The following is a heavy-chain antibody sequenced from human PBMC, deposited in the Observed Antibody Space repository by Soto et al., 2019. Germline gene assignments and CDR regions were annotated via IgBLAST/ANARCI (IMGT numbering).Heavy chain of an antibody. CDR2: IKQDGSEK. J-gene: IGHJ4*02. V-gene: IGHV3-7*01. Sequence: GGSLRLSCAVSGFTFSSYSMAWVRQAPGKGLEWVATIKQDGSEKYYVDSVKGRLTISRDNAKNSLYLQMNSLGAEDTAVYYCARDRFGLARFYFDYWGQGTLVTVSS. D-gene: IGHD3-3*01. CDR3: ARDRFGLARFYFDY. CDR1: GFTFSSYS.